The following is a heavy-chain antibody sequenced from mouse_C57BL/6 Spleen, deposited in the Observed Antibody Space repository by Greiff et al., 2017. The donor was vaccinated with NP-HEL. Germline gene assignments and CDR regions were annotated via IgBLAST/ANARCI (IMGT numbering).Heavy chain of an antibody. V-gene: IGHV1-7*01. CDR2: INPSSGYT. CDR3: ARGLYYDYERRIFDY. CDR1: GYTFTSYW. D-gene: IGHD2-4*01. Sequence: QVHVKQSGAELAKPGASVKLSCKASGYTFTSYWMHWVKQRPGQGLEWIGYINPSSGYTKYNQKFKDKATLTADKSSSTAYMQLSSLTYEDSAVYYCARGLYYDYERRIFDYWGQGTTLTVSS. J-gene: IGHJ2*01.